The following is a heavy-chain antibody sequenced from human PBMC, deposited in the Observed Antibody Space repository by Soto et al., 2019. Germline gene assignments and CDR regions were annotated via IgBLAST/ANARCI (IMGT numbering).Heavy chain of an antibody. Sequence: GGSLRLSCAASGFTFSSYAMHWVRQAPGKGLEWVAVISYDGSNKYYADSVKGRFTISRDNSKNTLYLQMNSLRAEDTAVYYCGSLAVDTAMVTLYYYYGMDVWGQGTTVTVSS. D-gene: IGHD5-18*01. CDR2: ISYDGSNK. CDR1: GFTFSSYA. CDR3: GSLAVDTAMVTLYYYYGMDV. J-gene: IGHJ6*02. V-gene: IGHV3-30-3*01.